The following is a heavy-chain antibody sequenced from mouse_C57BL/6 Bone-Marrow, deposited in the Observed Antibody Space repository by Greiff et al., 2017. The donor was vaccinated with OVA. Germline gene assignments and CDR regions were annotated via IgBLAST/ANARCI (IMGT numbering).Heavy chain of an antibody. D-gene: IGHD1-1*01. V-gene: IGHV2-2*01. Sequence: QVQLKESGPGLVQPSQSLSITCTVSGFSLTSSGVHWVRQSPGKGLEWLGVIWSGGSTDYNAAFISRLSISKDNSKSQVFFKMNSLQADDTAIYYCASYYSGFDYWGQGTTLTVSS. CDR1: GFSLTSSG. CDR2: IWSGGST. J-gene: IGHJ2*01. CDR3: ASYYSGFDY.